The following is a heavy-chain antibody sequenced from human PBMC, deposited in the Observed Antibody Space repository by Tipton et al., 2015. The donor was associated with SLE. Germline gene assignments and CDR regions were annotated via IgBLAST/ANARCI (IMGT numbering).Heavy chain of an antibody. Sequence: TLSLTCSVSGVSVSSSLYLWDWIRQPPGKGLEWIGNVYYTGNTYSNPSLKSRVTLSIDMSKNQFSLRLSSVTAADTAVYYCARGGYNFWSGPGNYWGQGTLVTVSS. CDR1: GVSVSSSLYL. CDR3: ARGGYNFWSGPGNY. V-gene: IGHV4-39*07. D-gene: IGHD3-3*01. J-gene: IGHJ4*02. CDR2: VYYTGNT.